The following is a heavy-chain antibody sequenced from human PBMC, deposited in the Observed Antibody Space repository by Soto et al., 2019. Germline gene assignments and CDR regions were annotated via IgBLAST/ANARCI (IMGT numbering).Heavy chain of an antibody. CDR3: ARDNDYGDYVRPSMDV. Sequence: PGGSLRLSCAASGFTFSSYWMHWVRQAPGKGLVWVSRINSDGSSTSYADSVKGRFTISRDNAKNTLYLQMNSLRAEDTAVYYCARDNDYGDYVRPSMDVWGQGTTVTVSS. CDR1: GFTFSSYW. V-gene: IGHV3-74*01. D-gene: IGHD4-17*01. J-gene: IGHJ6*02. CDR2: INSDGSST.